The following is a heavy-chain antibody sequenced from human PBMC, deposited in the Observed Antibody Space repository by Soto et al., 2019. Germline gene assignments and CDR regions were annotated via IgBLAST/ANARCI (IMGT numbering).Heavy chain of an antibody. J-gene: IGHJ4*02. CDR1: GFTFSSYS. Sequence: GGSLRLSCAASGFTFSSYSMNWVRQAPGKGLEWVSYISSSSSTIYYADSVKGRFTISRDNAKNSLYLQMNSLRAEDTAVYYCARDPEYSGYDSKQYYFDYWGQGTLVTAPQ. CDR3: ARDPEYSGYDSKQYYFDY. CDR2: ISSSSSTI. V-gene: IGHV3-48*01. D-gene: IGHD5-12*01.